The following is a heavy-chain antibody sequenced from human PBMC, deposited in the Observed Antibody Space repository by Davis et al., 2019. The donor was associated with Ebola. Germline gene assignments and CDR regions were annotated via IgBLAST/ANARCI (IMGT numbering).Heavy chain of an antibody. J-gene: IGHJ4*02. V-gene: IGHV1-24*01. CDR3: AIGGAPVY. CDR2: IDHEDGET. D-gene: IGHD1-26*01. Sequence: AASVKVSCKVSGHTFSASSLHWVRQAPGRGLEGVGGIDHEDGETLYAQKYQGRATVTEDTSTDTGYMELSGLRFEDTAVYYCAIGGAPVYWGQGTLVSVLS. CDR1: GHTFSASS.